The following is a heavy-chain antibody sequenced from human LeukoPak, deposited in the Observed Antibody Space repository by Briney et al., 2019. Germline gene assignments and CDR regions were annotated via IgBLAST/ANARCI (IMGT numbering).Heavy chain of an antibody. CDR1: GGSISYYY. J-gene: IGHJ4*02. CDR3: ARGTVTTLFDY. CDR2: LYTSGST. V-gene: IGHV4-4*07. D-gene: IGHD4-17*01. Sequence: PSETLSLTCFVTGGSISYYYWSWIRQPAGKGLEWIGRLYTSGSTDYNPSLKSRVTMSVDTSKNQFSLKLRSETAADTAVYYCARGTVTTLFDYWGQGTLVTVSS.